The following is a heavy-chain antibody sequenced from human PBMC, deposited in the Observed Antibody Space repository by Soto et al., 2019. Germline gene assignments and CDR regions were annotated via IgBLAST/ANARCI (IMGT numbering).Heavy chain of an antibody. D-gene: IGHD5-12*01. CDR1: GFTFKTYD. V-gene: IGHV3-30*03. J-gene: IGHJ5*02. CDR2: ISFDGNNK. CDR3: ARDRRGYTTSA. Sequence: GGSLRLSCAASGFTFKTYDMHWVRQAPGKGLEWVAIISFDGNNKYYADSVKGWFTISRDNSKNTLSLNMNSLRPNDTGLYYCARDRRGYTTSAWGQGTLVTVSS.